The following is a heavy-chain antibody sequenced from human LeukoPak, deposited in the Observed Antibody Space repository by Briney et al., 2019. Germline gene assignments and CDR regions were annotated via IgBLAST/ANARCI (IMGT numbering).Heavy chain of an antibody. Sequence: ASVTVSCRASGYTFTSYYMRWVRQAPGQGLEWMGLINPSGGSTNYAQKFQGRVTMTRDTSTSTVYMELSSLRSEDTAVYYCARDLVAGIAVAGRGYYYYGMDVWGQGTTVTVSS. V-gene: IGHV1-46*01. CDR2: INPSGGST. D-gene: IGHD6-19*01. CDR1: GYTFTSYY. J-gene: IGHJ6*02. CDR3: ARDLVAGIAVAGRGYYYYGMDV.